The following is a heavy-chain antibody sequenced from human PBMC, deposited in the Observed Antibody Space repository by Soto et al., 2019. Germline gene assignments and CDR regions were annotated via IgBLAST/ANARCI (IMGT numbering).Heavy chain of an antibody. Sequence: ASVKVSCKASGYTFTSYGISWVRQAPGQGLEWMGWISAYNGNTNYAQKLQGRVTMTTDTSTSTAYMELRSLRSDDTAVYYCARGVVTAAILGFSGNWFDPWGQGTLVTVSS. V-gene: IGHV1-18*04. CDR3: ARGVVTAAILGFSGNWFDP. CDR1: GYTFTSYG. CDR2: ISAYNGNT. J-gene: IGHJ5*02. D-gene: IGHD2-2*02.